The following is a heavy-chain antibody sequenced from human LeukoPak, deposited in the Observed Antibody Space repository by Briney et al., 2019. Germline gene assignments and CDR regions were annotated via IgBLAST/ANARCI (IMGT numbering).Heavy chain of an antibody. CDR3: ARDRVEYNSWHVPYYYYYMDV. J-gene: IGHJ6*03. CDR1: GGSISSGGYY. CDR2: IYYSGST. D-gene: IGHD6-6*01. V-gene: IGHV4-31*03. Sequence: PSETLSLTCTVSGGSISSGGYYWSWIRQHPGKGLEWIGYIYYSGSTYYNPSLKSRVTISVDTSKNQFSLKLSSVTAADTAVYYCARDRVEYNSWHVPYYYYYMDVWGKGTTVTVSS.